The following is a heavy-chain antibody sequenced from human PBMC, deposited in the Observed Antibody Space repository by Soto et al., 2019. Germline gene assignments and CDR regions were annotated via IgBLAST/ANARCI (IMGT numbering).Heavy chain of an antibody. J-gene: IGHJ4*02. CDR3: ARDRGWTEEFDY. V-gene: IGHV3-33*01. D-gene: IGHD3-10*01. CDR2: IWYDGSNK. Sequence: GGSLXLSCAASGFXFSSYGMHWVRQAPGKGLEWVAVIWYDGSNKYYADSVKGRFTISRDNSKNTLYLQMNSLRAEDTAVYYCARDRGWTEEFDYWGQGTLVTLSS. CDR1: GFXFSSYG.